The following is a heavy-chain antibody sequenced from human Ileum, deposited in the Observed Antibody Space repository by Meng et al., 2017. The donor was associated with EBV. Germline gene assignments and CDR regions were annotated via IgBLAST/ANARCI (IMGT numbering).Heavy chain of an antibody. Sequence: QVQLDESGPGLVKPSETLSLTCTVSGGSLSGYYWSWIRQPPGKGLEWIGYIYYSGNANYNPSLKSRLRLSVDTSKNQFSLNLDSVTAADTAVYYCARTRGSAGAGADPWGQGTLVTVSS. D-gene: IGHD6-19*01. V-gene: IGHV4-59*01. CDR1: GGSLSGYY. CDR2: IYYSGNA. CDR3: ARTRGSAGAGADP. J-gene: IGHJ5*02.